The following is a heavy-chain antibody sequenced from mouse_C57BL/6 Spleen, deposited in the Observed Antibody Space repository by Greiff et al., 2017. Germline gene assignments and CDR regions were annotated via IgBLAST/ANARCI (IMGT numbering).Heavy chain of an antibody. Sequence: QVQLQQPGAELVKPGASVKLSCKASGYTFTSYWMHWVKQRPGQGLEWIGMIHPNSGSTNYNEKFKSKATLTVDKSSSTAYMQLSSLTSEDSAVYYCARSPFYYDYDGSWFAYWGQGTLVTVSA. CDR1: GYTFTSYW. CDR3: ARSPFYYDYDGSWFAY. J-gene: IGHJ3*01. CDR2: IHPNSGST. V-gene: IGHV1-64*01. D-gene: IGHD2-4*01.